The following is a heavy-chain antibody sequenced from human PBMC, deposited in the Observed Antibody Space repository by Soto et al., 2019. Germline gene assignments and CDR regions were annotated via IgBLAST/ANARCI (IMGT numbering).Heavy chain of an antibody. J-gene: IGHJ4*02. D-gene: IGHD3-22*01. V-gene: IGHV1-24*01. Sequence: QVQLVQSGAEVKKPGASVKVSCKVSGYTLSDSSMDWVRQAPGKGLEWMGRLDPEDGKTIYSQKFQGRVTMTEDTSTDTAYMELSSLRSEDSALYYCATPRSHDTSGYYYALDYWGQGTLVTVSS. CDR2: LDPEDGKT. CDR1: GYTLSDSS. CDR3: ATPRSHDTSGYYYALDY.